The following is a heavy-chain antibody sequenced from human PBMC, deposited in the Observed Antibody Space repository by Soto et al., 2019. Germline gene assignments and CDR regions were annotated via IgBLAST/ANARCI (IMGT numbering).Heavy chain of an antibody. CDR2: ISYDGSNK. Sequence: GGSLRLSCADSGFTFTDYGMHWVRQAQGKGLEWVAVISYDGSNKNYADSVKGRFTISRDNSKNTLYLQMNSLRAEDTAVYYCAKDTYYHDSSGYYVFDYWGQGTLVTVSS. D-gene: IGHD3-22*01. CDR3: AKDTYYHDSSGYYVFDY. V-gene: IGHV3-30*18. J-gene: IGHJ4*02. CDR1: GFTFTDYG.